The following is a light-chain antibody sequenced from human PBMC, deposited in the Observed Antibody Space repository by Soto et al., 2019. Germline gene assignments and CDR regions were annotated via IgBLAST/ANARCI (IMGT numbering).Light chain of an antibody. CDR3: SSYTSSSVCV. V-gene: IGLV2-14*01. J-gene: IGLJ1*01. CDR1: SSDVGGYNY. Sequence: QSALTQPASVSGSPGQSITISCTGTSSDVGGYNYVSWYQQHPGKAPKLMIYEVSNRPSGVSNRFSGSKSGNTASLTISGLQAEDEADYYCSSYTSSSVCVFGTGTKLTVL. CDR2: EVS.